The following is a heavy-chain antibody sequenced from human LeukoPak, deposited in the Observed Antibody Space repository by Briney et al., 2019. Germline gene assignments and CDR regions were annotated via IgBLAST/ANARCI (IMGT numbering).Heavy chain of an antibody. CDR3: ARGGYCSGGSCLRLGY. J-gene: IGHJ4*02. CDR2: ISAYSGNT. Sequence: ASVKVSCKASGYTFTSYDINWVRQAPGQGLEWMGWISAYSGNTNYAQKLQDRITMTTDTSTSTAYMELRSLRSDDTAVYYCARGGYCSGGSCLRLGYWGQGTLVTVSS. CDR1: GYTFTSYD. V-gene: IGHV1-18*01. D-gene: IGHD2-15*01.